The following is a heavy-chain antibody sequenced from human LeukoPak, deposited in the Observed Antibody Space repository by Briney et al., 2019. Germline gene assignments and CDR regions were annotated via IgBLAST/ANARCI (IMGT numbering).Heavy chain of an antibody. CDR3: ALDINGDLFHI. D-gene: IGHD2-21*01. V-gene: IGHV3-74*01. J-gene: IGHJ4*02. CDR1: GFSFSAYW. CDR2: IKSDGSVT. Sequence: SGGSLRPSCAASGFSFSAYWIHWVRQAPGKGLVWVSSIKSDGSVTSYADAVKGRFSLSADNAKNTQYLQMNSLRAEDTAMYYCALDINGDLFHIWGQGTPVTVSS.